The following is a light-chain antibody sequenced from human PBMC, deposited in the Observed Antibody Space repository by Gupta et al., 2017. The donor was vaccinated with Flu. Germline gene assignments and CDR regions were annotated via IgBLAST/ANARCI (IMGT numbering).Light chain of an antibody. CDR2: GAS. J-gene: IGKJ2*01. CDR1: QSIRSD. V-gene: IGKV3D-15*01. CDR3: QQYENWPPGYT. Sequence: EVVMTQSPATLSVSPGDTVTLSCRASQSIRSDLVWYQQKPGQPPRLLIYGASSRAAGIPGRFSGSGSDTEFXLTISSXQSEDSAVYYCQQYENWPPGYTFGXGTKLEIK.